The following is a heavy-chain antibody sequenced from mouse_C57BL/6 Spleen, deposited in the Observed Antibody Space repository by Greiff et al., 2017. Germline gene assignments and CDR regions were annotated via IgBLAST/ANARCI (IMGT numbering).Heavy chain of an antibody. CDR3: ARAYYDYEVWFAY. CDR1: GYSITSGYY. CDR2: ISYDGSN. D-gene: IGHD2-4*01. V-gene: IGHV3-6*01. J-gene: IGHJ3*01. Sequence: EVQVVESGPGLVKPSQSLSLTCSVTGYSITSGYYWNWIRQFPGNKLEWMGYISYDGSNNYKPSLKNRISITRDTSKNQFFLKLNSVTTEDTATYYCARAYYDYEVWFAYWGQGTLVTVSA.